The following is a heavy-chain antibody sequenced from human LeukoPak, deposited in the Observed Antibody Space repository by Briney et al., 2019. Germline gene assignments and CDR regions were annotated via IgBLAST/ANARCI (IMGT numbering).Heavy chain of an antibody. D-gene: IGHD1-26*01. J-gene: IGHJ3*02. V-gene: IGHV1-46*01. Sequence: ASVKDSCKASGYTFTSYYMHGVRQAPGQGLEWMGIINPSGGSTSYAQKFQGRVTMTRDMSTSTVYMELSSLRSEDTAVYYCARDGVGANAFDIWGQGTMVTLSS. CDR3: ARDGVGANAFDI. CDR2: INPSGGST. CDR1: GYTFTSYY.